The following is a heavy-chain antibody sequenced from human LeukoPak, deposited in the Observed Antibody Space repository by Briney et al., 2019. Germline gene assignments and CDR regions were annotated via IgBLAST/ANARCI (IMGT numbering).Heavy chain of an antibody. V-gene: IGHV3-23*01. CDR3: AKPPLSSGWYGGDY. CDR2: ISGSGGTT. J-gene: IGHJ4*02. CDR1: GFTFSNYA. Sequence: GGSLRLSCTASGFTFSNYAISWVRQAPGKGLEWVSVISGSGGTTYYADSVKGRFTISRDNSKNTLYVQMNSLRAEDTAVYYCAKPPLSSGWYGGDYWGQGTLVTVSS. D-gene: IGHD6-19*01.